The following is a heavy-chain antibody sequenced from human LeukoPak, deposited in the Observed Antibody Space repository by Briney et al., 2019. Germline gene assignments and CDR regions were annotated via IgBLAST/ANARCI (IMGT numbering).Heavy chain of an antibody. CDR2: IDSGGST. V-gene: IGHV3-66*01. CDR1: GFTVSSNY. CDR3: ASSHPRSAAAGTPDYYYYYYGMDV. Sequence: GGSLRLSCAASGFTVSSNYMSWVRQAPGKGLEWVSVIDSGGSTYYADSVKGRFTISRDNSKNTLYLQMNSLRAEDTAVYYCASSHPRSAAAGTPDYYYYYYGMDVWGQGTTVTVSS. D-gene: IGHD6-13*01. J-gene: IGHJ6*02.